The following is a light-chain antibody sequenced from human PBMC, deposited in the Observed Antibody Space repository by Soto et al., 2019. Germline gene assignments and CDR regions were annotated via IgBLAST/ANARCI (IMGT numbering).Light chain of an antibody. J-gene: IGLJ1*01. CDR1: SSDVGGYNY. Sequence: QPALTQPASVSGSPGQSITISCTGTSSDVGGYNYVSWYQQHPGKAPKLMIYDVSNRPSGVSNRFSGSKSGNTASLTISGLQAEDEADYYCRSYTSSSTLGVFGTGTKVTVL. CDR3: RSYTSSSTLGV. CDR2: DVS. V-gene: IGLV2-14*01.